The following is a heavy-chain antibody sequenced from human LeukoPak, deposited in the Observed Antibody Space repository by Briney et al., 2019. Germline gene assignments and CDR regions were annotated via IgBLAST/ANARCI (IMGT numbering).Heavy chain of an antibody. CDR1: GFAFSNYN. Sequence: GGSLRLSCAVSGFAFSNYNMNWVRQAPGKGLEWVASISSSSGHIHYADSVKGRFTISRDNAKNSLYLQMDSLRAEDTAVYYCARGPTNGQAFDYWGQGTLVSVSS. CDR2: ISSSSGHI. CDR3: ARGPTNGQAFDY. J-gene: IGHJ4*02. D-gene: IGHD2-8*01. V-gene: IGHV3-21*06.